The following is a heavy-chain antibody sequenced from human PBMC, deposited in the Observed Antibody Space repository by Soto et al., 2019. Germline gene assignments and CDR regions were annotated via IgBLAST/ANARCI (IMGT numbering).Heavy chain of an antibody. CDR3: ARVGVGTLDPFNI. J-gene: IGHJ3*02. CDR2: TSSSGATI. Sequence: EEQLEESGGGLVQPGGSLRLSCAASGFTFSSFEMNWVRQGPGKGLEWVSYTSSSGATIYYADSVKGRFTISRDNAKNTLYLQRNSLRVEDTAVYYCARVGVGTLDPFNIWGQGTMVTVSS. V-gene: IGHV3-48*03. D-gene: IGHD3-10*01. CDR1: GFTFSSFE.